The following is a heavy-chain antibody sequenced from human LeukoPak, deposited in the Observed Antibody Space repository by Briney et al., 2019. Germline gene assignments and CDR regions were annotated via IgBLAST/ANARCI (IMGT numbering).Heavy chain of an antibody. CDR3: ARDGRYKFDY. V-gene: IGHV3-74*01. CDR1: GFRFSSSW. Sequence: PGGSLRLSCAASGFRFSSSWMRWVRQTPGEGLVGVARLQSDWTTIYADSVKGRFTISRDNANNTLYPQMNSLRADDTAVDYSARDGRYKFDYWGQGTLVTVSS. J-gene: IGHJ4*02. D-gene: IGHD5-18*01. CDR2: LQSDWTT.